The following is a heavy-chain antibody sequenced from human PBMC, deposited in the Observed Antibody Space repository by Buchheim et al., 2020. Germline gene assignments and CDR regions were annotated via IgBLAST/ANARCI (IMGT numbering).Heavy chain of an antibody. Sequence: QVQLQESGPGLVKPSQTLSLTCTVSGGSISSGGYYWSWIRQHPGKGLEWIGYIYSSGSTYYNTSLKSRITTSVDTSKNQVTLKLSSVTAADTAVYYCARSDSSGYYFDDWGQGTL. CDR1: GGSISSGGYY. CDR2: IYSSGST. CDR3: ARSDSSGYYFDD. J-gene: IGHJ4*02. V-gene: IGHV4-31*03. D-gene: IGHD3-22*01.